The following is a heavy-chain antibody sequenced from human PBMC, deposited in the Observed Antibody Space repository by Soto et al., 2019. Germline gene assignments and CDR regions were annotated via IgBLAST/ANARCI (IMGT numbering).Heavy chain of an antibody. V-gene: IGHV3-15*01. Sequence: PGGSLRLSCAASGFTFSNAWMSWVRQAPGKGLEWVGRIKSKTDGGTTDYAAPVKGRFTISRDDSKNTLYLQMNSLKTEDTAVYYCTTEWGIAARGPYYYYMDVWGKGTTVTVSS. CDR3: TTEWGIAARGPYYYYMDV. CDR2: IKSKTDGGTT. J-gene: IGHJ6*03. D-gene: IGHD6-6*01. CDR1: GFTFSNAW.